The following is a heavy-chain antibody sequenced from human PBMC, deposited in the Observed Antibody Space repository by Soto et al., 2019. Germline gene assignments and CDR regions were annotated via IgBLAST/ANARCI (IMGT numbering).Heavy chain of an antibody. V-gene: IGHV1-46*01. J-gene: IGHJ6*02. CDR1: GYTFTSYG. D-gene: IGHD6-6*01. CDR2: INPSGGST. CDR3: ARTKSIAARPPIDYYDYGRDV. Sequence: GDSLQVSCKASGYTFTSYGISWVRQAPGQGLEWMGIINPSGGSTSYAQKFQGRVTMTRDTSTSTVYMELSSLRSEDTAVYYCARTKSIAARPPIDYYDYGRDVWG.